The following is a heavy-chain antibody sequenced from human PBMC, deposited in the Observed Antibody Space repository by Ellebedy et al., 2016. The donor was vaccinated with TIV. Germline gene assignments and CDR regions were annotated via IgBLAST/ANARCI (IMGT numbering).Heavy chain of an antibody. Sequence: AASVKVSCKASGYTFTSYGISWVRQAPGQGLEWMGWISAYNGNTNYAQKLQGRVTMTTDTSTSTAYMELRSLRSDDTAVYYCARDLGSYDFWSGYYRLWFDPWGQGTLVTVSS. CDR2: ISAYNGNT. D-gene: IGHD3-3*01. CDR3: ARDLGSYDFWSGYYRLWFDP. J-gene: IGHJ5*02. CDR1: GYTFTSYG. V-gene: IGHV1-18*01.